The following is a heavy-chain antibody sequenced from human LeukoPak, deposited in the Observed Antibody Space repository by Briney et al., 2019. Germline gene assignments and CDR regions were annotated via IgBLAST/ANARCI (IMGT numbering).Heavy chain of an antibody. CDR1: GFPFSSYP. CDR3: AKAPDILTGYSAY. J-gene: IGHJ4*02. V-gene: IGHV3-23*01. Sequence: PGGPLGLSFEAPGFPFSSYPVIWARRARGRGVEWVSAISGSGGSTYYADSVKGRFTISRDNSKNTLYLQMNSLRAEDTAVYYCAKAPDILTGYSAYWGQGTLVTVSS. CDR2: ISGSGGST. D-gene: IGHD3-9*01.